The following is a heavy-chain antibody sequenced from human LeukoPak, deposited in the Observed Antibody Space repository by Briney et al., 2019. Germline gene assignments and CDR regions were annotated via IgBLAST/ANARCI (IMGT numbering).Heavy chain of an antibody. CDR2: FDPEDGET. CDR1: GYTLTELS. D-gene: IGHD4-17*01. J-gene: IGHJ4*02. V-gene: IGHV1-24*01. CDR3: ARVTVTPHYFDY. Sequence: ASVKVSCKVSGYTLTELSMHWVRQAPGKGLEWMGGFDPEDGETIYAQKFQGRVTITADESTSTAYMELSSLRSEDTAVYYCARVTVTPHYFDYWGQGTLVTVSS.